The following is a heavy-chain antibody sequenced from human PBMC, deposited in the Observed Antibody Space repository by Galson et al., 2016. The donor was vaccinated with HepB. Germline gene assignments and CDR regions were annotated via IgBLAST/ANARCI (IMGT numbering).Heavy chain of an antibody. D-gene: IGHD6-19*01. CDR2: VHNSGYT. J-gene: IGHJ4*03. CDR3: AREYSSFDY. V-gene: IGHV4-59*01. CDR1: GDSISSYY. Sequence: SETLSLTCTVSGDSISSYYWHWIRLPTGKGLEWIGYVHNSGYTTYNPSLNGRVTISMDTSKNQFSLKLSSVTAADTALYYCAREYSSFDYVGHGILVTVSS.